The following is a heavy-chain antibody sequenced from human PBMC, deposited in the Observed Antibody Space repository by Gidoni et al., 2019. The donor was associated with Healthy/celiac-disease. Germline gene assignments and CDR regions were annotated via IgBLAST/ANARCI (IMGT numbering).Heavy chain of an antibody. CDR2: ISGSGGST. CDR1: GFTSSSDA. Sequence: EVQLLESGGGLGQPGGSLRPSCAASGFTSSSDAMSWVRQAPGKGLEWVSAISGSGGSTYYADSVKGRFTISRDNAKNTLYLQMNSLRAEDTAVYYCATSQSMYSSGWYPPLGYWGQGTLVTVSS. J-gene: IGHJ4*02. V-gene: IGHV3-23*01. CDR3: ATSQSMYSSGWYPPLGY. D-gene: IGHD6-19*01.